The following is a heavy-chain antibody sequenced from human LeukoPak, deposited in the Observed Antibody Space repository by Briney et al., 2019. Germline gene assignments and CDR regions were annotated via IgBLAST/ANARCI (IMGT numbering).Heavy chain of an antibody. CDR3: ARGLGELSSYRHFDY. D-gene: IGHD3-16*02. CDR2: INHSGST. Sequence: PSETLCLTCAVYGGSFSGYYWSWIRQPPGKGLEWIGEINHSGSTNYNPSLKSRVTISVDTSKNQFSLKLSSVTAADTAVYYCARGLGELSSYRHFDYWGQGTLVTVSS. J-gene: IGHJ4*02. V-gene: IGHV4-34*01. CDR1: GGSFSGYY.